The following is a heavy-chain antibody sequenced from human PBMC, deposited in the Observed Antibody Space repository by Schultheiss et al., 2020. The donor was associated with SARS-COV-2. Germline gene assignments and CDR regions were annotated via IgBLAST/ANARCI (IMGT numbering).Heavy chain of an antibody. D-gene: IGHD3-22*01. V-gene: IGHV1-2*06. Sequence: GGSLRLSCKASGYTFSDYYIHWVRQAPGQGLEWMGRINPKTGDTHYAQKFQGGVTMTWDTSISTAYVDLSSLTSDDTAVYYCARNGAARDSSGHYYGYWGQGTLVTVSS. J-gene: IGHJ4*02. CDR3: ARNGAARDSSGHYYGY. CDR1: GYTFSDYY. CDR2: INPKTGDT.